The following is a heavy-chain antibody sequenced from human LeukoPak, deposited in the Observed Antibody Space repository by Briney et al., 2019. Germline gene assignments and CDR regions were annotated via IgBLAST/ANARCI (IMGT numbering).Heavy chain of an antibody. Sequence: GGSLRLSCAASGFTFTISAMAWVRQAPGKGLEWVSGISGSGDRKDYADSVKGGVTISRDNRRNTLHLEMNSLRVEDTAVYYCAKEGGYSSTWYWGQGTLVTVSS. D-gene: IGHD6-13*01. J-gene: IGHJ4*02. CDR1: GFTFTISA. CDR2: ISGSGDRK. V-gene: IGHV3-23*01. CDR3: AKEGGYSSTWY.